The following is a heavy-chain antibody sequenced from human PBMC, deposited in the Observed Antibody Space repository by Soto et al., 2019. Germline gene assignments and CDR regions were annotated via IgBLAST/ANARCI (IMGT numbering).Heavy chain of an antibody. Sequence: GGSLRLSCAASGFTFDDYAMHWVRQAPGKGLEWVSLISWDGGSTYYADSVNGRFTISRDISKNSLYLQMNILRAEDTALYYCAKSRVPYCTNGVCYFDYWGQGTLVTVSS. CDR2: ISWDGGST. J-gene: IGHJ4*02. CDR3: AKSRVPYCTNGVCYFDY. CDR1: GFTFDDYA. D-gene: IGHD2-8*01. V-gene: IGHV3-43D*03.